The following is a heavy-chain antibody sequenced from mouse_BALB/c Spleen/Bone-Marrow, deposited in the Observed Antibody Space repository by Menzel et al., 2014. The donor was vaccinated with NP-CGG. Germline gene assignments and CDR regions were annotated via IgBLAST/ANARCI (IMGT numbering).Heavy chain of an antibody. J-gene: IGHJ2*01. CDR2: INPSTGYT. CDR1: GYTFTSYW. CDR3: ARGATVVARYFDS. D-gene: IGHD1-1*01. Sequence: QVQLQQSGAELAKPGASVMMSCKASGYTFTSYWMHWVKQRPGQALEWIGYINPSTGYTEFNQKFKDKATLTADKSSSTAYMHLSSLTSEDSAVYYCARGATVVARYFDSWGQGTALTASS. V-gene: IGHV1-7*01.